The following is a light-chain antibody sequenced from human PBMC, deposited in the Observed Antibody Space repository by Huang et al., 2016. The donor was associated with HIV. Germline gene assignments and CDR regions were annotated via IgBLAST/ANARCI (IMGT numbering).Light chain of an antibody. CDR3: QHYSNWPPLT. CDR2: GAS. CDR1: QSIGTN. J-gene: IGKJ4*01. V-gene: IGKV3-15*01. Sequence: IILTQSPAPLSVSPGDGATLSCRASQSIGTNLAWYQQGPGQAPRLLVYGASTRATGVPHKFSGSGCGTQDNLTLSSLQSEDFATYYCQHYSNWPPLTFGGGTKVEV.